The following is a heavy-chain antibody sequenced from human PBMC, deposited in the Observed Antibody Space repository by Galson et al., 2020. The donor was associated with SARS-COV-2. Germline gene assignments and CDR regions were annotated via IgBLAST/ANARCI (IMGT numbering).Heavy chain of an antibody. V-gene: IGHV1-8*01. J-gene: IGHJ6*02. CDR2: MNPNSGNT. CDR3: ARSAYYYGSGSYYRERVYYYYGMDV. Sequence: ASVKVFCKASGYTFTSYDINWVRQATGQGLEWMGWMNPNSGNTGYAQKFQGRVTMTRNTSISTAYMELSSLRSEDTAVYYCARSAYYYGSGSYYRERVYYYYGMDVWGQGTTVTVSS. CDR1: GYTFTSYD. D-gene: IGHD3-10*01.